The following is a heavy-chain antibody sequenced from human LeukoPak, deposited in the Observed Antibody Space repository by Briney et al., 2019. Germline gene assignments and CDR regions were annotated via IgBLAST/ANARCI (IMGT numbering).Heavy chain of an antibody. J-gene: IGHJ4*02. Sequence: ASVKVSCKASGYSFTGYYMHWVRQAPGEGLEWMGWINPNSGGTNYAQKFQGRVTMTRDTSISTAYMELSRLRSDDTAVYYCARPPFLRGYSYGFWGQGTLVTVSS. CDR2: INPNSGGT. CDR3: ARPPFLRGYSYGF. V-gene: IGHV1-2*02. CDR1: GYSFTGYY. D-gene: IGHD5-18*01.